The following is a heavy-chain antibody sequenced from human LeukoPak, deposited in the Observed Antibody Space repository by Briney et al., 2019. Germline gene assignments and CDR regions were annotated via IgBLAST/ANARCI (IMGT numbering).Heavy chain of an antibody. D-gene: IGHD1-14*01. CDR1: GHTFTTYY. CDR3: AKETPNTGWFDP. V-gene: IGHV1-46*01. Sequence: ASVKVSCKASGHTFTTYYVHLVRQAPGEGLEWMGVINPSGDGTNYPQRFQGRVTLTRDTSTSTVYMELSSLRSEDTAIYYCAKETPNTGWFDPWGQGTLVTVSS. CDR2: INPSGDGT. J-gene: IGHJ5*02.